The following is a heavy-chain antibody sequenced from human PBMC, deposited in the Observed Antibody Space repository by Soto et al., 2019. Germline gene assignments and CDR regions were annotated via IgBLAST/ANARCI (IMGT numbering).Heavy chain of an antibody. V-gene: IGHV4-34*01. J-gene: IGHJ5*02. D-gene: IGHD6-13*01. CDR3: ARGKGSSWYTRNWFDP. CDR1: GGSFSGYY. CDR2: INYSGST. Sequence: PSETLSLTCAVYGGSFSGYYWTWIRQPPGKGLEWIGEINYSGSTNYNPSLKSRVTISVDTSKNQFSLKLSSVTAADTAVYYCARGKGSSWYTRNWFDPWGQGTLVTVS.